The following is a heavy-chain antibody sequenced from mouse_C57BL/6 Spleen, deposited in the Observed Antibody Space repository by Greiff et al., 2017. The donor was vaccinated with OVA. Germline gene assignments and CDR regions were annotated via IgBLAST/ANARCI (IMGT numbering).Heavy chain of an antibody. V-gene: IGHV1-63*01. CDR3: ATTGTDYYAMDY. CDR2: IYPGGGYT. Sequence: VQLQESGAELVRPGTSVKMSCKASGYTFTNYWIGWAKQRPGHGLEWIGDIYPGGGYTNYNEKFKGKATLTADKSSSTAYMQFSSLTSEDSAIYYCATTGTDYYAMDYWGQGTSVTVSS. CDR1: GYTFTNYW. J-gene: IGHJ4*01. D-gene: IGHD4-1*02.